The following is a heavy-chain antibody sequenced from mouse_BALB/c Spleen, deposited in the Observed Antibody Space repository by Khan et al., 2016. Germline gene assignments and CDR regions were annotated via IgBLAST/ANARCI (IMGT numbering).Heavy chain of an antibody. CDR1: GYPITSDYA. CDR2: ITYSGST. CDR3: ARSQLADWYFDV. J-gene: IGHJ1*01. Sequence: EVQLQESGPGLVKPSQSLSLTCTVTGYPITSDYAWNWIRQFPGNKLEWMGYITYSGSTSYNQSLKSRISITRDTSKNQFFLQLNSVTTEDTATYYCARSQLADWYFDVWGAWTTVTVSS. D-gene: IGHD4-1*02. V-gene: IGHV3-2*02.